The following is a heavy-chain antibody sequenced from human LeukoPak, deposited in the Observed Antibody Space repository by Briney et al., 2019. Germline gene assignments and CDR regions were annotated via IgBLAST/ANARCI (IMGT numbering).Heavy chain of an antibody. D-gene: IGHD2-21*01. J-gene: IGHJ4*02. CDR1: GFTFSSYT. CDR3: ITPLPYSAQ. CDR2: ITTGDGNT. Sequence: LPGGSLRLSCTASGFTFSSYTMTWVRQAPGKGLKWVSTITTGDGNTYYADSVKGRFTVSRDDSKNTLYLQMNSLKTEDTAVYYCITPLPYSAQGGQGTLVTVSS. V-gene: IGHV3-23*01.